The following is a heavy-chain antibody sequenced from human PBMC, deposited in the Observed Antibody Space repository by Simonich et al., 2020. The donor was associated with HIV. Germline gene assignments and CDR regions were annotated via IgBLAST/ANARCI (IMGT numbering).Heavy chain of an antibody. J-gene: IGHJ4*02. CDR2: ISYDGSKK. V-gene: IGHV3-30*07. CDR3: ASGGSISSVWADDY. D-gene: IGHD3-16*01. Sequence: QVQLVESGGGVVQPGRSLRLFCAASGFTFSSYAMHWVRQAPGKGLEWVAVISYDGSKKYYADSVKGRFTISRDNSKNTLYLQMNSLRAEDTAVYYCASGGSISSVWADDYWGQGTLVTVSS. CDR1: GFTFSSYA.